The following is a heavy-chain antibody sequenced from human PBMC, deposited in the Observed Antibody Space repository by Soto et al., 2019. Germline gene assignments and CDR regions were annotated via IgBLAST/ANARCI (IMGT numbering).Heavy chain of an antibody. J-gene: IGHJ6*02. CDR2: IYHSGST. Sequence: SETLSLTCAVSGGSISSSNWWSWVRQPPGKGLEWIGEIYHSGSTNYNPSLKSRVTISVDKSKNQFSLKLSSVTAADTAVYYCARKPNDFWSGYYYYGMDVWGQGTTVT. CDR1: GGSISSSNW. V-gene: IGHV4-4*02. D-gene: IGHD3-3*01. CDR3: ARKPNDFWSGYYYYGMDV.